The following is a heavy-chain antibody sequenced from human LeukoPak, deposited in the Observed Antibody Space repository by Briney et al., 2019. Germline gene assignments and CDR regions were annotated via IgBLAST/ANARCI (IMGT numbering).Heavy chain of an antibody. CDR1: GGTFSSYA. V-gene: IGHV1-69*04. CDR3: ARGGGTENYYYYGMDV. J-gene: IGHJ6*02. Sequence: AASAKVSCKASGGTFSSYAISWVRPAPGQGLEWMGRIIPIFGIANYAQKFQGRVTITADKSTSTAYMELSSLRSEDTAVYYCARGGGTENYYYYGMDVWGQGTTVTVSS. CDR2: IIPIFGIA. D-gene: IGHD2-15*01.